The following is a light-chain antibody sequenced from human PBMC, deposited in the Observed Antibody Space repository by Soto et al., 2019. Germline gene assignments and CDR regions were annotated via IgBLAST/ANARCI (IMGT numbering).Light chain of an antibody. J-gene: IGLJ1*01. V-gene: IGLV2-14*01. CDR2: EVN. CDR1: SSDVGAYNY. Sequence: QSALTQPASVSGSPGQSITISSTGTSSDVGAYNYVSWYQQYPGKAPKLMIYEVNNRPSGSSNRFSGSKSGNTASLTISGLQAEDEAEYYCSSYTTDNTYVFGSGTKLTVL. CDR3: SSYTTDNTYV.